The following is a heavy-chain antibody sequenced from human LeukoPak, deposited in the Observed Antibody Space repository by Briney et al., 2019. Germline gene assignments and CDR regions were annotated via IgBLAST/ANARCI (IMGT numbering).Heavy chain of an antibody. D-gene: IGHD2-2*02. Sequence: PSETLSLTCAVYGGSFSGYYWSWIRQPPGKGLEWIGEINHSGSTNYNPSLKSRVTISVDTSKNQFSLKLSSVTAADTAVYYCARSVGYTWSQYYYYYMDVWGKGTTVTVSS. J-gene: IGHJ6*03. V-gene: IGHV4-34*01. CDR3: ARSVGYTWSQYYYYYMDV. CDR2: INHSGST. CDR1: GGSFSGYY.